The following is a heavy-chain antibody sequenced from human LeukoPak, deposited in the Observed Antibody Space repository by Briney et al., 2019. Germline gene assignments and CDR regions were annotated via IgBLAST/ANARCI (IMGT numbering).Heavy chain of an antibody. V-gene: IGHV3-30-3*01. Sequence: SGGSLRLSCAASGFTFSSYAMHWVRQAPGKGLEWVAVISNDGSNKYYADSVKGRFTISRDNSKNTLYLQMNSLRAEDTAVYYCARDAPSAAAGTGYFQHWGQGTLVTVSS. J-gene: IGHJ1*01. CDR2: ISNDGSNK. CDR1: GFTFSSYA. CDR3: ARDAPSAAAGTGYFQH. D-gene: IGHD6-13*01.